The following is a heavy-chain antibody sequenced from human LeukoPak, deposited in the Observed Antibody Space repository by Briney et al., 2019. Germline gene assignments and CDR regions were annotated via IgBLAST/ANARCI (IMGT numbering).Heavy chain of an antibody. CDR3: ARAADTAMDDAFDI. V-gene: IGHV3-21*01. Sequence: GGSLRLSCAASGFTFSRYSMNWVRQAPGKGVEWVSSISSSSSYIYYADSVKGRFTISRDNAKNSLYLQMNSLRAEDTAVYYCARAADTAMDDAFDIWGQGTMVTVSS. J-gene: IGHJ3*02. CDR2: ISSSSSYI. CDR1: GFTFSRYS. D-gene: IGHD5-18*01.